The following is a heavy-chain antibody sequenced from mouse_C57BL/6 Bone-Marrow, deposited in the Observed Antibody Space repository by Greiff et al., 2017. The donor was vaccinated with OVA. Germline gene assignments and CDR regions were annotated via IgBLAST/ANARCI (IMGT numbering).Heavy chain of an antibody. CDR3: ARSPNFDY. V-gene: IGHV14-3*01. CDR2: IDPANGNT. D-gene: IGHD5-1*01. Sequence: VQLQQSVAELVRPGASVKLSCTASGFNIKNYYMHWVKQRPEQSLEWIGRIDPANGNTKYAPKFQGKATITADTSSNTAYLQLSSLTSEDTAIYYCARSPNFDYWGQGTTLTVSS. CDR1: GFNIKNYY. J-gene: IGHJ2*01.